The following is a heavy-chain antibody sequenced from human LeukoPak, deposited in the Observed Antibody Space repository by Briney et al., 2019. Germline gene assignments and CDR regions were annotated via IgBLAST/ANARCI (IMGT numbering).Heavy chain of an antibody. J-gene: IGHJ4*02. CDR2: IIPILGIA. CDR1: GGTFSSYA. CDR3: ARDYDFWSGWYYFDY. D-gene: IGHD3-3*01. Sequence: GASVKVSCKASGGTFSSYAISWVRQAPGQGLEWMGRIIPILGIANYAQKFQGRVTITADKSTSTAYMELGSLRSEDTAVYYCARDYDFWSGWYYFDYWGQGTLVTVSS. V-gene: IGHV1-69*04.